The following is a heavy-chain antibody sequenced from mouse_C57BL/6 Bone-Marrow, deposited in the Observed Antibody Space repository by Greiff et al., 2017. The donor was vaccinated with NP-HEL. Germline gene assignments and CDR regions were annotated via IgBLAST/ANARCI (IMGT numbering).Heavy chain of an antibody. V-gene: IGHV14-3*01. J-gene: IGHJ2*01. CDR2: IDPADGNT. CDR1: GFNITNTY. CDR3: AIPPNGNYLYYFDY. D-gene: IGHD2-1*01. Sequence: VQLKESVAELVRPGASVKLSCTASGFNITNTYMHWVKQRPEQGLEWIGRIDPADGNTKYAPKFPGTATLTADTSSTTAYLQLSSLTSEDTAIEYCAIPPNGNYLYYFDYWGQGTTLTVSA.